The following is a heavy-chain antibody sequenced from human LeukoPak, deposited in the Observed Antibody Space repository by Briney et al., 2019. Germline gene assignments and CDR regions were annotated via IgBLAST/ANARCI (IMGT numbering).Heavy chain of an antibody. CDR3: ARASRTGLGIGSFDY. V-gene: IGHV4-38-2*02. CDR1: GYSISSGYY. CDR2: MYHSGST. Sequence: SETLSLTCTVSGYSISSGYYWGWIRQPPGKGLEWIGGMYHSGSTYYNPSLKSRVTISVDTCKNQFSLKLSSVTAADTAVYYWARASRTGLGIGSFDYWGQGTLVTVSS. J-gene: IGHJ4*02. D-gene: IGHD7-27*01.